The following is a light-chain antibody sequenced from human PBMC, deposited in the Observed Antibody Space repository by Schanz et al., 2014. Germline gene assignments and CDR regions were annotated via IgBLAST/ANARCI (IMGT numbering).Light chain of an antibody. V-gene: IGKV3D-20*02. CDR1: QSVTSTY. Sequence: EIVLTQSPGTLSLSPGERATLSCRASQSVTSTYLAWYQLKPGQAPRLLIYGASTRATGIPARFSGSGSGTEFTLTISSLEPEDFAVYYCQQRSTWPLTFGQGTKVEIK. CDR2: GAS. CDR3: QQRSTWPLT. J-gene: IGKJ1*01.